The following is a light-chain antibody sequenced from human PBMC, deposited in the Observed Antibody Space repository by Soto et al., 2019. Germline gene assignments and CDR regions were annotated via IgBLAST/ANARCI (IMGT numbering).Light chain of an antibody. J-gene: IGKJ1*01. V-gene: IGKV3-20*01. CDR3: QQYNNWSPWT. CDR2: GAA. CDR1: QSVSSSY. Sequence: DIVLTQSPCTLSLSPGERATISCRASQSVSSSYLAWYQQQPGAAPRLLIYGAASRATGSPDRFSGSGSRTEFTLTISSLQSEDFAVYYCQQYNNWSPWTFGQGTKVDIK.